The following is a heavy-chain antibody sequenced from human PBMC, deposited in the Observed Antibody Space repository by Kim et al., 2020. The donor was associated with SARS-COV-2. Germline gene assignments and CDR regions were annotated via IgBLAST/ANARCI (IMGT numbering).Heavy chain of an antibody. CDR2: INPNSGGT. Sequence: ASVKVSCKASGYTLTGYYMHWVRQAPGQGLEWMGRINPNSGGTNYAQKFQGRVTMTRDTSISTAYMELSMLRSDDTAVYYCARDSSIFGVVITPLSYYYGMDVWGQGTTVTLSS. CDR1: GYTLTGYY. CDR3: ARDSSIFGVVITPLSYYYGMDV. D-gene: IGHD3-3*01. V-gene: IGHV1-2*06. J-gene: IGHJ6*02.